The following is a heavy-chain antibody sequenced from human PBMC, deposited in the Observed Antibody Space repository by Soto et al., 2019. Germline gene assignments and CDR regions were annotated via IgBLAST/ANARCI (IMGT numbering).Heavy chain of an antibody. CDR3: ARSMGYYYYGMDV. CDR2: IYYSGST. Sequence: SETLSLICTVSGGSISSSSYYWGWIRQPPGKGLEWIGSIYYSGSTYYNPSLKSRVTISVDASKNQFSLKLSSVTAADTAVYYCARSMGYYYYGMDVWGQGTTVTVSS. V-gene: IGHV4-39*01. D-gene: IGHD2-8*01. CDR1: GGSISSSSYY. J-gene: IGHJ6*02.